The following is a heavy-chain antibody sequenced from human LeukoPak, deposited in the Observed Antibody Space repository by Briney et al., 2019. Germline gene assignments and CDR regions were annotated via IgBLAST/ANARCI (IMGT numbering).Heavy chain of an antibody. CDR3: TRLEDSSGWYDY. Sequence: GSLRLSCAASGFTFSSYGMHWVRQAPGKGLEWVAFIRYDGSNKYYADSVKGRFTISRDNSKNTLYLQMNSLRAEDTAVYYCTRLEDSSGWYDYWGQGTLVTVSS. J-gene: IGHJ4*02. CDR1: GFTFSSYG. V-gene: IGHV3-30*02. D-gene: IGHD6-19*01. CDR2: IRYDGSNK.